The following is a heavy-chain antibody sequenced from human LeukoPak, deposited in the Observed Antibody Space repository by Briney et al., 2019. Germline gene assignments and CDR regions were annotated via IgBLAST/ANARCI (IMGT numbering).Heavy chain of an antibody. Sequence: ASVKVSCKTSGYTFTDYGISWVRQAPGQGLEWMGWISVYNVNTNYAQKFQGRVTMTRDTSTNTVYMELTSLTSDDTAVYFCARDEIFGVGTHFDYWGQGTLVIVSS. D-gene: IGHD3-3*01. CDR3: ARDEIFGVGTHFDY. J-gene: IGHJ4*02. CDR2: ISVYNVNT. CDR1: GYTFTDYG. V-gene: IGHV1-18*01.